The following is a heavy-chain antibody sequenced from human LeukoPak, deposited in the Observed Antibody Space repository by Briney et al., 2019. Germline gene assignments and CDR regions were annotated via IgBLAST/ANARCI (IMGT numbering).Heavy chain of an antibody. J-gene: IGHJ4*02. Sequence: ASVKVSCKASDYTFTSYGISWVRQAPGQGLEWMGWISAYNGNTNYAQKLQGRVTMTTDTSTGTAYVELRSLRSDDTAVCYCARRKVPAAVDFDYWGQGTLVTVSS. V-gene: IGHV1-18*01. CDR3: ARRKVPAAVDFDY. D-gene: IGHD2-2*01. CDR1: DYTFTSYG. CDR2: ISAYNGNT.